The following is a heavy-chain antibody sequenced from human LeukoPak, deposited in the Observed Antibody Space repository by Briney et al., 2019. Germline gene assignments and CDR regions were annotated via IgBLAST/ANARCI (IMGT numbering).Heavy chain of an antibody. CDR2: ISSSSSYI. CDR3: ARDLHIQRGAFDI. D-gene: IGHD2-21*01. CDR1: GFTFITYT. J-gene: IGHJ3*02. Sequence: GGSLRLSCAASGFTFITYTMNWVRQAPGKGLEWLSSISSSSSYIYYADSVKGRFTISRDNAKNSLYLQMNSLRAEDTAVYYRARDLHIQRGAFDIWGQGTMVTVSS. V-gene: IGHV3-21*01.